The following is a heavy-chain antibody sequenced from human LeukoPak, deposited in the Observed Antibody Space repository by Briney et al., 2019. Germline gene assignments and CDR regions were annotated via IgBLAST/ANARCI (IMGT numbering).Heavy chain of an antibody. J-gene: IGHJ4*02. V-gene: IGHV3-30*02. Sequence: GGSLRLSCAASGFTFSSYGMHWVRQAPGKGLEWVAFIRYDGSNKYYADSVKGRFTISRDNSKNTLYLQMNSLRAEDTAVYYCAKIQTPREWPEDYFDYWGQGTLVTVSS. D-gene: IGHD3-3*01. CDR2: IRYDGSNK. CDR3: AKIQTPREWPEDYFDY. CDR1: GFTFSSYG.